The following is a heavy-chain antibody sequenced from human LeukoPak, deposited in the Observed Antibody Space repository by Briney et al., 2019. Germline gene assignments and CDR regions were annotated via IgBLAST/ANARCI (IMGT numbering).Heavy chain of an antibody. CDR1: GGSFSGYY. CDR2: INQSGST. J-gene: IGHJ4*02. D-gene: IGHD6-6*01. V-gene: IGHV4-34*01. Sequence: SETLSLTCAVYGGSFSGYYWSWIRQPPGKGLEWIGEINQSGSTNYNPSLKSRVTISVDTSKNQFSLKLSSVTAADTAVYYCARGLSIQYSRWVSRSLLNSYYFDYWGQGTLVAVSS. CDR3: ARGLSIQYSRWVSRSLLNSYYFDY.